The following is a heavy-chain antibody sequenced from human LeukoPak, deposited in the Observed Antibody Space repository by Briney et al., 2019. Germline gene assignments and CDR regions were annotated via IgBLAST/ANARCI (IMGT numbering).Heavy chain of an antibody. J-gene: IGHJ6*02. CDR1: GASISSSSYY. D-gene: IGHD2-8*02. CDR3: ARQPSLRVDYYYGMDV. CDR2: IYYTGNT. V-gene: IGHV4-39*01. Sequence: PSETLSLTCTVSGASISSSSYYWGWVRQPPGKGLEWIGAIYYTGNTYFNPSLKSRLTISVDTSKNQFSLKLDSVTAADTAAYYCARQPSLRVDYYYGMDVWGQGTTVTVSS.